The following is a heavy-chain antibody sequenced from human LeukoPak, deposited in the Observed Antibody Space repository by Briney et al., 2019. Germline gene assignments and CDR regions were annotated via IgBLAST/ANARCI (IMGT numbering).Heavy chain of an antibody. CDR3: ARGIITIFGVVHDPWYYMDV. CDR2: IRYDGSNK. Sequence: GGSLRLSCAASGFTFSTYGMHWVRQAPGKGLEWVAFIRYDGSNKYYADSVKGRFTISRDNSKNTLYLQMNSLRAEDTAVYYCARGIITIFGVVHDPWYYMDVWGKGTTVTVSS. V-gene: IGHV3-30*02. J-gene: IGHJ6*03. CDR1: GFTFSTYG. D-gene: IGHD3-3*01.